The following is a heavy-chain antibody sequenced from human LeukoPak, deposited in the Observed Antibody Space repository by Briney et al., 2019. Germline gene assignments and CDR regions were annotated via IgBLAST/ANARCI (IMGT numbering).Heavy chain of an antibody. CDR3: ARRRRDGYNYSTSGRFDY. D-gene: IGHD5-24*01. V-gene: IGHV4-34*01. J-gene: IGHJ4*02. Sequence: SETLSLTCAVYGGSFSGYYWSWIRQPPGKGLEWIGEINHSGSTNYNPSLKSRVTISVDTSKNQFSLKLSSVTAADTAVYYCARRRRDGYNYSTSGRFDYWGQGTLVTVSS. CDR2: INHSGST. CDR1: GGSFSGYY.